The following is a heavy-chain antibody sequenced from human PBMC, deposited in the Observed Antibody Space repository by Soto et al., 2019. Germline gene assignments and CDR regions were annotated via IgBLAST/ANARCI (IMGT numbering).Heavy chain of an antibody. Sequence: ASVKVSCKASGYTFTSYGISWVRQAPGQGLEWMGWISAYNGNTNYAQKLQGRVTMTTDTSTSTAYMELRSLRSDDTAVYYCARDQQMAGYSYGSWFDPWGQGSLVTVPQ. D-gene: IGHD5-18*01. CDR2: ISAYNGNT. J-gene: IGHJ5*02. CDR1: GYTFTSYG. V-gene: IGHV1-18*01. CDR3: ARDQQMAGYSYGSWFDP.